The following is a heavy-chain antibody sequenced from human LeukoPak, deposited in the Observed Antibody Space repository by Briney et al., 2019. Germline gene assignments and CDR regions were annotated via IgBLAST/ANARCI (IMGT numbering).Heavy chain of an antibody. Sequence: PSETLSLTCTVSGGSISSYYWSWIRQPPGKGLEWIGYIYYSGSTNYNPSLKSRVTISVDTSKNQFSLKLSSVTAADTAVYYCARVSEYYDSSGYYSFDYWGQGTLVTVSS. CDR1: GGSISSYY. CDR2: IYYSGST. V-gene: IGHV4-59*12. D-gene: IGHD3-22*01. CDR3: ARVSEYYDSSGYYSFDY. J-gene: IGHJ4*02.